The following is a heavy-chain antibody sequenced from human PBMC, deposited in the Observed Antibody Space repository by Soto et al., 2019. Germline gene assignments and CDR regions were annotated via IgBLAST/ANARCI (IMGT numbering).Heavy chain of an antibody. D-gene: IGHD3-22*01. CDR1: GYTFTSYG. CDR2: ISAYNGNT. J-gene: IGHJ5*02. CDR3: ARVNYYDSSGYGNWFDP. Sequence: ASVKVSCKASGYTFTSYGIIWVRQAPGQGLEWMGWISAYNGNTKYAQKLQGRVTMTTDTSTSTAYMELRSLRSDDTAVYYCARVNYYDSSGYGNWFDPWGQGTLVTVSS. V-gene: IGHV1-18*01.